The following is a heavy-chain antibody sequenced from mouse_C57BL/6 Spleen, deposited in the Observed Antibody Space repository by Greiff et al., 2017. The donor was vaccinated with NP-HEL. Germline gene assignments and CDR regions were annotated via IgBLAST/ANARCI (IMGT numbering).Heavy chain of an antibody. Sequence: VQLQQSGAELVKPGASVKISCKASGYAFSSYWMNWVKQRPGKGLEWIGQIYPGDGDTNYNGKFKGKATLTADKSSSTAYMQLSSLTSEDSAVYFCARGAAQATSYAMDYWGQGTSVTVSS. CDR3: ARGAAQATSYAMDY. CDR2: IYPGDGDT. D-gene: IGHD3-2*02. J-gene: IGHJ4*01. CDR1: GYAFSSYW. V-gene: IGHV1-80*01.